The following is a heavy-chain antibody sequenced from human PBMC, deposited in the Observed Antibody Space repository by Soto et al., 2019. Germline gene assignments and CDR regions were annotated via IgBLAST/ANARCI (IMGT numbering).Heavy chain of an antibody. D-gene: IGHD2-15*01. J-gene: IGHJ6*02. V-gene: IGHV3-33*01. CDR1: GFTFSSYA. CDR2: IWYDGSNK. CDR3: AREVAAPDYYYGMDV. Sequence: GGSLRLSCAASGFTFSSYAMHWVRQAPGKGLEWVAIIWYDGSNKYYADSVKGRFTISRDNSKNTLNLQMNSLRAEDTAVYYCAREVAAPDYYYGMDVWGQGTTVTVSS.